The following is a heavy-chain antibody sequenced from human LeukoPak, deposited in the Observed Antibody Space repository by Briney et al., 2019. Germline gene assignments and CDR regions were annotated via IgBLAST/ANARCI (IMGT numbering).Heavy chain of an antibody. CDR3: ARAVSYYDSSGPLDY. CDR1: GYTFTGYY. V-gene: IGHV1-2*02. J-gene: IGHJ4*02. D-gene: IGHD3-22*01. Sequence: ASVKVSCKASGYTFTGYYMHWVRQAPGQGLEWMGWTNPNSGGTNYAQKFQGRVTMTRDTSISTAYMELSRLRSDDTAVYYCARAVSYYDSSGPLDYWGQGTLVTVSS. CDR2: TNPNSGGT.